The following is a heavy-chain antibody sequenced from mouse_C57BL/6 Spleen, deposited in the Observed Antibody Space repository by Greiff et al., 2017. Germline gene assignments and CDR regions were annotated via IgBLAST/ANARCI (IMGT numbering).Heavy chain of an antibody. J-gene: IGHJ4*01. CDR2: IYIGNGYT. Sequence: VQLQQSGAELVRPGSSVQMSCKTSGYTFTSYGINWVTQRPGQGLEWIGYIYIGNGYTEYNEKFKGKATLTSDTSSSTAYMQLSSLTSEDSAIYFCARSYYYGSSLYAMDYWGQGTSVTVSS. V-gene: IGHV1-58*01. CDR1: GYTFTSYG. CDR3: ARSYYYGSSLYAMDY. D-gene: IGHD1-1*01.